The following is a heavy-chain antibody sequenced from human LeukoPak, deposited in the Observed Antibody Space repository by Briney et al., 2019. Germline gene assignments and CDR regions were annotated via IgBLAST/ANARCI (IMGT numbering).Heavy chain of an antibody. Sequence: GGSLRLSCAASGFTFSDYWMSWVRQAPGKGLEWLANIKQHGSEKYYVDSVRGRFTISRDNAKNSLYLQMDSLRVEDTAVYYCARTAYRNGMDLWGQGTTVTVSS. J-gene: IGHJ6*02. V-gene: IGHV3-7*01. CDR2: IKQHGSEK. CDR3: ARTAYRNGMDL. D-gene: IGHD1-1*01. CDR1: GFTFSDYW.